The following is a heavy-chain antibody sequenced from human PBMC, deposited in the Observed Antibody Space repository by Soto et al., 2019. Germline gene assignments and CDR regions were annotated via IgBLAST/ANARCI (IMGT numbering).Heavy chain of an antibody. CDR2: IYYSGST. CDR1: CGSISSYY. V-gene: IGHV4-59*01. CDR3: ARGIAARPGQYYFDY. D-gene: IGHD6-6*01. Sequence: SETLSLTCTFSCGSISSYYWSWIRQPPGKGLEWIGYIYYSGSTNYNPSLKSRVTISVDTSKNQFSLKLSSVTAADTAVYYCARGIAARPGQYYFDYWGQGTLVTVSS. J-gene: IGHJ4*02.